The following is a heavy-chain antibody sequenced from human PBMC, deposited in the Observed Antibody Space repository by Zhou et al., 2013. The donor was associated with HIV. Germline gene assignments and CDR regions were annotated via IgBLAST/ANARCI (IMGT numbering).Heavy chain of an antibody. CDR3: ARCSSSSRWHFDY. Sequence: QVQLVQSGAQLKKPGSSVKVSCKASGGTFSRYGISWVRQAPGQGLEWMGGIIPIFGRANYAQKFQGRVSITTDSSTSAADLELSGLTSDDTAVYYCARCSSSSRWHFDYWGQGTLVTVSS. CDR2: IIPIFGRA. D-gene: IGHD6-6*01. CDR1: GGTFSRYG. J-gene: IGHJ4*02. V-gene: IGHV1-69*05.